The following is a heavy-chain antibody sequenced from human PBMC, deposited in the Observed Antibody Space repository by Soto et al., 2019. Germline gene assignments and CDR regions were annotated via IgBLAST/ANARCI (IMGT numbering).Heavy chain of an antibody. CDR1: GFTFSNAW. Sequence: GGSLRLSCAASGFTFSNAWMSWVRQAPGKGLEWVGRIKSKTDGGTTDYAAPVKGRFTISRDDSKNTLYLQMNSLKTEDTAVYYCTTGNPLIAAADAFDIWGQGTMVTVSS. V-gene: IGHV3-15*01. CDR3: TTGNPLIAAADAFDI. CDR2: IKSKTDGGTT. J-gene: IGHJ3*02. D-gene: IGHD6-13*01.